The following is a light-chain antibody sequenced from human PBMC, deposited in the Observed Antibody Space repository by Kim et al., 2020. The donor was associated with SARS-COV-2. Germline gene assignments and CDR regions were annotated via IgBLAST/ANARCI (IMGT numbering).Light chain of an antibody. CDR2: DVS. CDR1: SSDVGRYNY. V-gene: IGLV2-14*03. J-gene: IGLJ1*01. CDR3: SSYASSRSYV. Sequence: QSALTQPASVSGSPGQSITISCTGTSSDVGRYNYVSWYQHHPGKAPKLMIYDVSERPSGVSYRFSGSKSGNTASLTISGLQAEDEADYYCSSYASSRSYVFGTGTKVTVL.